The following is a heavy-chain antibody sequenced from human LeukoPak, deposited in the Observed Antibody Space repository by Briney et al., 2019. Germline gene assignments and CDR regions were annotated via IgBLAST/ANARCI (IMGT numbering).Heavy chain of an antibody. J-gene: IGHJ4*02. CDR2: ISDSVGGT. V-gene: IGHV3-23*01. CDR1: GFTFSSYA. CDR3: AKGGSSGWYHLDF. Sequence: GGSLRLSCAASGFTFSSYAMSWVRQAPGQGLDWVSLISDSVGGTYYADSVKGRFTIYRDNSKNTLYLQMNSLRPEETAVYFCAKGGSSGWYHLDFWGEGTLVTVSS. D-gene: IGHD6-19*01.